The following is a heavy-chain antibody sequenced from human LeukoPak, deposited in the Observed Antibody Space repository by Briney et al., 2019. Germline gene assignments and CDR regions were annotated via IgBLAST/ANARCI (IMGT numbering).Heavy chain of an antibody. CDR1: GFTFSSYA. CDR2: INDGGDST. V-gene: IGHV3-23*01. Sequence: GGSLRLSCAASGFTFSSYAMSWVRQAPGKGLDWVSVINDGGDSTYYAGSVKGRFAISRDNSKNTLYLQMNSLRAEDTAVYYCAKSTGGSCYSGSGYWGQGTLVTVSS. CDR3: AKSTGGSCYSGSGY. D-gene: IGHD2-15*01. J-gene: IGHJ4*02.